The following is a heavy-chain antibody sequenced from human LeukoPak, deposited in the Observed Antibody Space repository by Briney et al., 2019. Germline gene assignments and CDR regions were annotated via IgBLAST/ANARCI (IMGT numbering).Heavy chain of an antibody. J-gene: IGHJ4*02. Sequence: GGSLRLSCAASGFTFSSYSMNWVHQAPGKGLEWVSSISSSSSYIYYADSVKGRFTISRDNAKNSLYLQMNSLRAEDTAVYYCARDGSYYDSSGYYYKYYFDYWGQGTLVTVSS. CDR1: GFTFSSYS. V-gene: IGHV3-21*01. CDR2: ISSSSSYI. D-gene: IGHD3-22*01. CDR3: ARDGSYYDSSGYYYKYYFDY.